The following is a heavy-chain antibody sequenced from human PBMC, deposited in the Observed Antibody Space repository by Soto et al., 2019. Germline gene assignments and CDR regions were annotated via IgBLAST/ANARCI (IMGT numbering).Heavy chain of an antibody. D-gene: IGHD3-22*01. V-gene: IGHV4-39*01. CDR3: ARHPRYYNSSGPSDY. J-gene: IGHJ4*01. Sequence: SETLSLTCTVSGVSISSSSYYWGWIRQPPGKGREGIVSIDYSGSTYYIPSVKSRVTISVDTSKNQLSLKLSSVTAADTAVYYCARHPRYYNSSGPSDYWGHGTLVTVSS. CDR1: GVSISSSSYY. CDR2: IDYSGST.